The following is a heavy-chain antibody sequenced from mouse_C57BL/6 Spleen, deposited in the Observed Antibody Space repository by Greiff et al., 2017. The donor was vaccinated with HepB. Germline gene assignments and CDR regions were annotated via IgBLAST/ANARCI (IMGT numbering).Heavy chain of an antibody. V-gene: IGHV1-62-2*01. D-gene: IGHD1-1*01. CDR2: FYPGSGSI. CDR3: ARHGSPVYGSSYGYFDV. J-gene: IGHJ1*03. Sequence: VQLQQSGAELVKPGASVKLSCKASGYTFTEYTIHWVKQRSGQGLEWIGWFYPGSGSIKYNEKFKDKATLTVDKSSSTVYMELSRLTSEDSAVYFCARHGSPVYGSSYGYFDVWGTGTTVTVSS. CDR1: GYTFTEYT.